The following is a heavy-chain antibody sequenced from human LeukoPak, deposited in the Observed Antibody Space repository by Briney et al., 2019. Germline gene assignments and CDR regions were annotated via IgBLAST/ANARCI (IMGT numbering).Heavy chain of an antibody. CDR1: GGTFSSYA. D-gene: IGHD6-19*01. J-gene: IGHJ4*02. CDR2: IIPILGIA. V-gene: IGHV1-69*04. Sequence: SVKVSCKASGGTFSSYAISWVRQAPGQGLEWMGRIIPILGIANYAQKFQGRVTITADKSTSTAYMEQSSLRSEDTAVYYCARGSSGWYIDYWGQGTLVTVSS. CDR3: ARGSSGWYIDY.